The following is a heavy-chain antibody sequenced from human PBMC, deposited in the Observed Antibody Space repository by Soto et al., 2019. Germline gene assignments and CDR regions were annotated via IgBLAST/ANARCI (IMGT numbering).Heavy chain of an antibody. D-gene: IGHD6-19*01. Sequence: SLKISCKGSGYSFTSYWIGWVRQMPGKGLEWMGIIYPGDSDTRYSPSFQGQVTISADKSISTAYLQWSSLKASDTAMYYCARRSGLYPLGVYYHYGMDVWGQGTTVTVSS. CDR3: ARRSGLYPLGVYYHYGMDV. CDR1: GYSFTSYW. J-gene: IGHJ6*02. V-gene: IGHV5-51*01. CDR2: IYPGDSDT.